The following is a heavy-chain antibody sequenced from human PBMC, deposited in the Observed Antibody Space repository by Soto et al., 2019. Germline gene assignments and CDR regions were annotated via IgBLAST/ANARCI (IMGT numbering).Heavy chain of an antibody. CDR3: ASLGSNYVWGSYRPIDY. Sequence: ASVKVSCKASGYTFTSYAMHWVRQAPGQRLEWMGWINAGNGNTKYSQKFQGRVTITRDTSASTAYMELSSLRSEDTAVYYCASLGSNYVWGSYRPIDYWGQGTLVTVPQ. V-gene: IGHV1-3*01. CDR2: INAGNGNT. CDR1: GYTFTSYA. J-gene: IGHJ4*02. D-gene: IGHD3-16*02.